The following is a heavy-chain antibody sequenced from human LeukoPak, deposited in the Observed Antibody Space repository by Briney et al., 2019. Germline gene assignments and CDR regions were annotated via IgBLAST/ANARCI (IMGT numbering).Heavy chain of an antibody. CDR1: GFSFSSYA. J-gene: IGHJ3*02. V-gene: IGHV3-23*01. CDR3: ASADYDILTGPVAFDI. CDR2: ISGSGGGT. Sequence: GGSLRLSCAASGFSFSSYAMSWVRQAPGEGLEWVSGISGSGGGTAYEDSVKGRFTISRDNSKNTLYLQMNSLRAEDTAVYYCASADYDILTGPVAFDIWGQGTMVTVSS. D-gene: IGHD3-9*01.